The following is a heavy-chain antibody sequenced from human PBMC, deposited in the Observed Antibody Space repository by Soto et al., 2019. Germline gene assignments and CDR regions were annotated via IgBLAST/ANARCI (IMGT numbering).Heavy chain of an antibody. V-gene: IGHV3-23*01. D-gene: IGHD2-2*02. CDR2: ISGSGGST. CDR1: GFTFRSYA. CDR3: AKSVVPAAIDYYYYGMDV. Sequence: GGSLRLSCAASGFTFRSYAMSWVRQAPGKGLEWVSAISGSGGSTYYADSVKGRFTISRDNSKNTLYLQMNSLRAEDTAVYYCAKSVVPAAIDYYYYGMDVWGQGTTVTVSS. J-gene: IGHJ6*02.